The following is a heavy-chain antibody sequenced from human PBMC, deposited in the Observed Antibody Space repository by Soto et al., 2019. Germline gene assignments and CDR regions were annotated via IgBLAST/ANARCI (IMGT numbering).Heavy chain of an antibody. J-gene: IGHJ4*02. CDR3: AKVPHVESDNEY. V-gene: IGHV3-23*01. Sequence: GGSLRLSCAASGFTFSSYTMSWVRQAPGKGLEWVSGIKSNGGYTYYADSVKGRFTISRDNSKFTLYLQVNGLRDEDTAVYYCAKVPHVESDNEYWGQGTLVTVSS. D-gene: IGHD3-3*01. CDR1: GFTFSSYT. CDR2: IKSNGGYT.